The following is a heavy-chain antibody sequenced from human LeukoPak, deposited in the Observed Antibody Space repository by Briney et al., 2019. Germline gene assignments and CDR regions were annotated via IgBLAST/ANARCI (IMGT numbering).Heavy chain of an antibody. CDR2: ISAYNGNT. CDR3: ARDGHIVVVTDYFDY. Sequence: ASVKVSCKASGYTFTSYGISWVRQAPGQGLEWMGWISAYNGNTNYAQKLQGRVTMTTDTSTSTAYMELRSLGSDDTAVYYCARDGHIVVVTDYFDYWGQGTLVTVSS. D-gene: IGHD2-21*02. CDR1: GYTFTSYG. J-gene: IGHJ4*02. V-gene: IGHV1-18*01.